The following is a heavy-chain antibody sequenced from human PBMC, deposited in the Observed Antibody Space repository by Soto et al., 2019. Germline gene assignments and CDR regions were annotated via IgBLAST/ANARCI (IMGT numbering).Heavy chain of an antibody. CDR1: VESFGGYS. Sequence: SETLSLTCALYVESFGGYSWSWVRQPPGKGLEWIGEIDHSGSTNYNPSLKSRVTISVDTSKNQFSLKMRPVTAADTAVYYCARSPTNFNYVWKNATYWGQGTLVTVSS. J-gene: IGHJ4*02. V-gene: IGHV4-34*01. CDR3: ARSPTNFNYVWKNATY. CDR2: IDHSGST. D-gene: IGHD1-1*01.